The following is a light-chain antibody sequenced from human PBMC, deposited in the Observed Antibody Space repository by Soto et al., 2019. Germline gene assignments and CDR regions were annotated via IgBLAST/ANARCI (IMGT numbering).Light chain of an antibody. CDR1: QSVLYSSNNNNY. V-gene: IGKV4-1*01. CDR2: WAS. CDR3: QQYYSSPPYT. Sequence: IVMTQSPDSLAVSLVESATINCKSSQSVLYSSNNNNYLAWYQQKPGQPPKLLIYWASARESGVPDRFSGSGSGTDFTLTISSLQAEDVAVYYCQQYYSSPPYTFGQGTKV. J-gene: IGKJ2*01.